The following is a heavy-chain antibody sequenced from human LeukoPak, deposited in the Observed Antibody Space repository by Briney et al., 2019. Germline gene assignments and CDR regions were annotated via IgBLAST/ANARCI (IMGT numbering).Heavy chain of an antibody. CDR2: ISSNSDNT. Sequence: ASVKVSCKATGYTFTSYGISWVRQAPGEGLEWMGWISSNSDNTNYAQKLQGRVTMTTDTSTSTAYMELRSLRSDDTALYFCARDWGSIKVIADYWGQGTLVTVSS. CDR3: ARDWGSIKVIADY. D-gene: IGHD7-27*01. J-gene: IGHJ4*02. CDR1: GYTFTSYG. V-gene: IGHV1-18*01.